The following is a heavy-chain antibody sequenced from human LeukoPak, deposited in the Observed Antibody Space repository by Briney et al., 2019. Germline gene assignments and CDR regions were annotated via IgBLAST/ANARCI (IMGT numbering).Heavy chain of an antibody. J-gene: IGHJ5*02. CDR3: ARDIWIEGGSGSYYNPNWFDP. CDR1: GYTFTGYY. CDR2: INPNSGGT. Sequence: ASVKVSCKASGYTFTGYYMHWVRQAPGQGLEWMGWINPNSGGTNYAQKFQGWVTMTRDTSISTAYMELSRLRSDDTAVYYCARDIWIEGGSGSYYNPNWFDPWGQGTLVTVSS. V-gene: IGHV1-2*04. D-gene: IGHD3-10*01.